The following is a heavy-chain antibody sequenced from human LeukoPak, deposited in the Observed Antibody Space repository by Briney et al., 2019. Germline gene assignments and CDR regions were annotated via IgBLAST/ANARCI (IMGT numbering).Heavy chain of an antibody. D-gene: IGHD1-20*01. CDR2: ISGSGGST. CDR1: GFTSSSYA. J-gene: IGHJ4*02. Sequence: PGGSLRLSCAASGFTSSSYAMSWVRQAPGKGLEWVSGISGSGGSTYYADSVKGRFTISRDNSKNTLYLQMSSLRAEDTAVYYCAKGLRITFDYWGQGTLVTVSS. CDR3: AKGLRITFDY. V-gene: IGHV3-23*01.